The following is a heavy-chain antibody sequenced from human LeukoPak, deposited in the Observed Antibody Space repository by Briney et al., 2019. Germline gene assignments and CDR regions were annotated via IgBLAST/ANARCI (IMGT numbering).Heavy chain of an antibody. Sequence: GGSLRLSCAASGFTFSSYAMHWVRQAPGKGLEWVAVLSYDGSNKYYADSVKGRFTISRDNSKNTLYLQMNSLRAEDTAVYYCARDLRLYGSGESTGYWGQRTLVTVSS. CDR3: ARDLRLYGSGESTGY. J-gene: IGHJ4*02. CDR2: LSYDGSNK. D-gene: IGHD3-10*01. V-gene: IGHV3-30*04. CDR1: GFTFSSYA.